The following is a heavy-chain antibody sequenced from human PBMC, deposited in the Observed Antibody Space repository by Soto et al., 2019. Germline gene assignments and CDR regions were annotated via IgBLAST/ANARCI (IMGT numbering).Heavy chain of an antibody. CDR1: GGSISSGGYY. V-gene: IGHV4-31*03. CDR3: ARVGRSIAAAGTHFDY. CDR2: IYYSGST. J-gene: IGHJ4*02. D-gene: IGHD6-13*01. Sequence: QVQLQESGPGLVKPSQTLSLTCTVSGGSISSGGYYWSWIRQHPGKGLEWIGYIYYSGSTYYNPSLKSRVTISVDTSKNQSSLKLSSVTAADTAVYYCARVGRSIAAAGTHFDYWGQGTLVTVSS.